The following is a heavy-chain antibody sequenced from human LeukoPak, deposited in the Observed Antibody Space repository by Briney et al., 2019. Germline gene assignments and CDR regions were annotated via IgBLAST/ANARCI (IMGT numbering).Heavy chain of an antibody. J-gene: IGHJ4*02. D-gene: IGHD5-18*01. CDR1: GFTFSSYE. Sequence: GGSLRLSCAASGFTFSSYEMNWVRQAPGKGLEWVSYISSSGSTIYYADSVKGRFTISRDNANNSLYLQMSSLRAEDTAVYYCASGYRTFDYWGQGTLVTVSS. CDR3: ASGYRTFDY. V-gene: IGHV3-48*03. CDR2: ISSSGSTI.